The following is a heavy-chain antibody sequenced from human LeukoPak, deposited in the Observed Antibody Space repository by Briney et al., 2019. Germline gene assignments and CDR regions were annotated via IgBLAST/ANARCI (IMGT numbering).Heavy chain of an antibody. CDR3: ARAFYSSGWNRGRYFDL. J-gene: IGHJ2*01. CDR1: GGSISSSSYY. V-gene: IGHV4-39*07. Sequence: ASETLSLTCTVSGGSISSSSYYWGWIRQPPGKGLEWIGSIYYSGSTYYNPSLKSRVTISVDTSKNQFSLKLSSVTAADTAVYYCARAFYSSGWNRGRYFDLWGRGTLVTVSS. CDR2: IYYSGST. D-gene: IGHD6-19*01.